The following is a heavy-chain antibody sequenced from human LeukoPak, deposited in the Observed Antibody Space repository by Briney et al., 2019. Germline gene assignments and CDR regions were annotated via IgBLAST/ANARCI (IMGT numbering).Heavy chain of an antibody. CDR2: VYYSESA. CDR1: GGSIRSSGYY. V-gene: IGHV4-39*02. J-gene: IGHJ4*02. Sequence: SETLSLTCTVSGGSIRSSGYYWGWFRQSPGKGLEWIGTVYYSESAYYNPSLKSRVSISVDTSMYHFSLKLSSVTAADTAVYYCVSPRGFSYGYFDYWGQGILVTVSS. CDR3: VSPRGFSYGYFDY. D-gene: IGHD5-18*01.